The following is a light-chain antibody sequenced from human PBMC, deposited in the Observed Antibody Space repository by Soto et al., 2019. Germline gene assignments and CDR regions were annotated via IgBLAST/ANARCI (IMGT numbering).Light chain of an antibody. Sequence: EIVLTQSPVTLSLSPGERATLSCRASQTVSSYLAWYQQKPGQAPRLLIYDASNRATGIPARFSGSGSGTDFTLPISSLEPEDFAVYYCQQRSNWPRYTFGQGTKLEIK. J-gene: IGKJ2*01. CDR3: QQRSNWPRYT. CDR2: DAS. CDR1: QTVSSY. V-gene: IGKV3-11*01.